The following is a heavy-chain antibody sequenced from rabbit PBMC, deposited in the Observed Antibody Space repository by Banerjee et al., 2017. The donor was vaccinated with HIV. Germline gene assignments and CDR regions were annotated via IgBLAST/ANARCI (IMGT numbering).Heavy chain of an antibody. CDR3: ARAGYYGSGWGAPLFMYYFNL. D-gene: IGHD4-1*01. Sequence: EESGGDLVKPEGSLTLTCTASGFSFSSSYWICWVRQAPGKGLEWIGCIYAGKGSTDYASWVNGRFTISSDNAQNTVDLQMNSLTAADTATYFCARAGYYGSGWGAPLFMYYFNLWGPGTLVTVS. CDR1: GFSFSSSYW. CDR2: IYAGKGST. J-gene: IGHJ4*01. V-gene: IGHV1S45*01.